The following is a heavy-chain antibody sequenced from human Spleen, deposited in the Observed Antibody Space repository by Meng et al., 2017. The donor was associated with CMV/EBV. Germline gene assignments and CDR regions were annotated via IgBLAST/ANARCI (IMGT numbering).Heavy chain of an antibody. D-gene: IGHD6-19*01. V-gene: IGHV2-70D*14. Sequence: SGPTLVKPTQSLTLTCTFSGFSLTTSGMRVSWIRQPPGKALEWLARIDWDDDKFYRTSLKTRLTISKDTSKSQVVLTMTNMDPVDTATYYCARIRKGWGSGWLVYFDYWGQGTLVTVSS. CDR2: IDWDDDK. J-gene: IGHJ4*02. CDR3: ARIRKGWGSGWLVYFDY. CDR1: GFSLTTSGMR.